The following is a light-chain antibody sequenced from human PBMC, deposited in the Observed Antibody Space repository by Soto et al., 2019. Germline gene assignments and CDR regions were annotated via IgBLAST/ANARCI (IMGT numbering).Light chain of an antibody. Sequence: DIVLTQTPLSLPVTPGEPASISCSSSQSLLHSNGYNCLDWYLQKPGQSPHLLIYLGSNRASGVPDRFSGSGSGTDFTLKISRVEAEDVGVYYCMQALQTPITFGGGTKVDIK. CDR1: QSLLHSNGYNC. J-gene: IGKJ4*01. CDR2: LGS. CDR3: MQALQTPIT. V-gene: IGKV2-28*01.